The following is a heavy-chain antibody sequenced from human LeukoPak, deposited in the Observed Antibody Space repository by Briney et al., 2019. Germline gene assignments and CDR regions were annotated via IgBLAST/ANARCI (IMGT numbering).Heavy chain of an antibody. D-gene: IGHD2-15*01. V-gene: IGHV3-74*01. CDR1: GFTFSSYW. Sequence: PGGSLRLSCAASGFTFSSYWMHWVRQAPGKGLVWVSRINSDGSSTSYADSVKGRFTISRDNAKNTLYLQMNSLRAEDTAVYYCVKDGCSGGSCYSFDYWGQGTLVTVSS. J-gene: IGHJ4*02. CDR3: VKDGCSGGSCYSFDY. CDR2: INSDGSST.